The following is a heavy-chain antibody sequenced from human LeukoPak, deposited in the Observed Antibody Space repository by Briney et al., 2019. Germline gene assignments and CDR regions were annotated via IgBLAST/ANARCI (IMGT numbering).Heavy chain of an antibody. Sequence: SETLSLTCTVSGGSISSSSYYWAWIRQPPGKGLEWIGYVIHSDFNKANGDITNYNPSLESRVTTSRDTPKNQFSLTLSSMTAADTATYYCVRASVDGGGAFDVWGQGTVVTVSS. CDR3: VRASVDGGGAFDV. V-gene: IGHV4-61*05. CDR2: VIHSDFNKANGDIT. J-gene: IGHJ3*01. D-gene: IGHD2-15*01. CDR1: GGSISSSSYY.